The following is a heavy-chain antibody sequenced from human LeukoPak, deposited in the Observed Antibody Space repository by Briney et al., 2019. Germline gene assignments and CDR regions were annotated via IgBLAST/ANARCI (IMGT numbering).Heavy chain of an antibody. CDR3: ARPLGGYCSSTSCYTMGNNWFDP. J-gene: IGHJ5*02. Sequence: SETLSLTCTVSGGSISSSSYCWGWIRQPPGKGLEWIGSIYYSGGTYYNPSLKSRVTISVGTSKNQFSLKLSSVTAADTAVYYCARPLGGYCSSTSCYTMGNNWFDPWGQGTLVTVSS. CDR2: IYYSGGT. D-gene: IGHD2-2*02. V-gene: IGHV4-39*07. CDR1: GGSISSSSYC.